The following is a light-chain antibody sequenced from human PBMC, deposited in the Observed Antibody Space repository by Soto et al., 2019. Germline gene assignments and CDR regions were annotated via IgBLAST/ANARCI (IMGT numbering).Light chain of an antibody. CDR1: QGISNY. CDR2: TAS. CDR3: QKYNSAPRT. Sequence: DIQMTQSPSSLSASVGDRVTITCRASQGISNYLAWYQQQPGKVPKLLIYTASTLRTGVPSRFSGTGSGTDFTLTISRLQPEDVATYYCQKYNSAPRTFGQGTKVEIK. V-gene: IGKV1-27*01. J-gene: IGKJ1*01.